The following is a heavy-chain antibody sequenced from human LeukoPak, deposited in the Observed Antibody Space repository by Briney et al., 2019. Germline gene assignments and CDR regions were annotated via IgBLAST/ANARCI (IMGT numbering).Heavy chain of an antibody. CDR2: ISAYNGNT. V-gene: IGHV1-18*01. D-gene: IGHD3-9*01. Sequence: ASVKVSCKASGYTFTSYGISWVRQAPGQGLEWMGWISAYNGNTNYAQKFQGRVTMTRTTSISTAYMELSSLRSENTAVYYCARDYDILTGYSLAPWGQGTLVTVSS. CDR3: ARDYDILTGYSLAP. CDR1: GYTFTSYG. J-gene: IGHJ5*02.